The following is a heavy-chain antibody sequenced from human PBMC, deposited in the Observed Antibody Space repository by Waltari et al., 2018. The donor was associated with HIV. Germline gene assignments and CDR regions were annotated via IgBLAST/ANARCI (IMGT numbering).Heavy chain of an antibody. Sequence: QVHLQQWGAGLLKPSETLSLTCAAYGGSFSGHFWSWIRQPPGKGLEWIGEINHSGSTNYNPSLKSQVTMSVDTSKKQFSLKVNSVTAADTAVYYCARGVGSNRYYYYGMDVWGQGTTVTVSS. J-gene: IGHJ6*02. V-gene: IGHV4-34*01. CDR1: GGSFSGHF. CDR2: INHSGST. CDR3: ARGVGSNRYYYYGMDV. D-gene: IGHD4-4*01.